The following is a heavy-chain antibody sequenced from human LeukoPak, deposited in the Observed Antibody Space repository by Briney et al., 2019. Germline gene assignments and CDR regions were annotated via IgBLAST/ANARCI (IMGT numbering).Heavy chain of an antibody. CDR2: IGTAGDP. V-gene: IGHV3-13*05. CDR1: GFTFSSYD. Sequence: GGSLRHSCAASGFTFSSYDVHWVRQATGKGLEWVSAIGTAGDPYYPGSVKGRFTISRENAKNSLYLQMNSLRAGDTAVYYCARDVEGAFDYWGQGTLVTVSS. CDR3: ARDVEGAFDY. D-gene: IGHD5-24*01. J-gene: IGHJ4*02.